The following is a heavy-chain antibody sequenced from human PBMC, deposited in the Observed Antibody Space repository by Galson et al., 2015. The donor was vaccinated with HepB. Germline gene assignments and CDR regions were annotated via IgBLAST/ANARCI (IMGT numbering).Heavy chain of an antibody. CDR1: GYDFNKYG. J-gene: IGHJ6*02. CDR3: ARDSRLELRLNNYFSYGMDV. CDR2: FSGYDGST. Sequence: SVKVSCKASGYDFNKYGLSWVRQAPGQGLEWMGWFSGYDGSTNYAQRFQGRVTMTADASTGTAYLELRNLRSDDTAVYYCARDSRLELRLNNYFSYGMDVWGQGGAVIVSS. D-gene: IGHD1-1*01. V-gene: IGHV1-18*01.